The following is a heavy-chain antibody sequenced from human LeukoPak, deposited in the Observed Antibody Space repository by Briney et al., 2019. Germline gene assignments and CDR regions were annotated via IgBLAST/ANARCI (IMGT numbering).Heavy chain of an antibody. CDR2: IYYTGTT. J-gene: IGHJ4*01. Sequence: PSETLSLTCTVSGGSISGYFWSCIRQPPGQGLEFIGYIYYTGTTLYTPSLKSRVTLSVDASRSQFSPKLSSVTAADTAVYYCARVRGYDYVWGSYRRLYYFDYWGQGTLVTVSS. CDR3: ARVRGYDYVWGSYRRLYYFDY. V-gene: IGHV4-59*12. CDR1: GGSISGYF. D-gene: IGHD3-16*02.